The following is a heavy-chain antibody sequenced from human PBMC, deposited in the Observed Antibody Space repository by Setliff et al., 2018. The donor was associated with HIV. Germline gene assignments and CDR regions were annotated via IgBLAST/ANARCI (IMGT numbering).Heavy chain of an antibody. Sequence: LSLTCTVSGGSINSHYWNWIRQPPGKGPEWLAYVYYSGSTNYNPSLKSRVTISVDSSKNQFSLKLTSVTAADAAIYYCARQFPPYHSGAHYSDLWSQGTLVTVSS. V-gene: IGHV4-59*11. J-gene: IGHJ5*02. D-gene: IGHD6-19*01. CDR3: ARQFPPYHSGAHYSDL. CDR1: GGSINSHY. CDR2: VYYSGST.